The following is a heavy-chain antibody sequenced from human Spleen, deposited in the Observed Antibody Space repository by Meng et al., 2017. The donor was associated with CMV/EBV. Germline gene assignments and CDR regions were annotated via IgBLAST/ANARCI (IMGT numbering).Heavy chain of an antibody. CDR1: GFSISSSSYY. CDR3: ARPYSSGWYSWFDP. CDR2: IHYSGST. D-gene: IGHD6-19*01. J-gene: IGHJ5*02. V-gene: IGHV4-39*07. Sequence: SETLSLTCTVSGFSISSSSYYWGWIRQPPGKGLEWIGSIHYSGSTYYNPSLKSRVTISVDTSKNQFSLKLSSVTAADTAVYYCARPYSSGWYSWFDPWGQGTLVTVSS.